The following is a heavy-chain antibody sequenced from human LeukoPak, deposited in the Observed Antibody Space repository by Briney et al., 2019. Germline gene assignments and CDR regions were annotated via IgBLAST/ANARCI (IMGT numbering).Heavy chain of an antibody. D-gene: IGHD5-18*01. V-gene: IGHV3-48*03. J-gene: IGHJ4*02. CDR1: GFTFSSYE. CDR2: ISSSGSTI. Sequence: PGGSLRLSCAASGFTFSSYEMNWVRQAPGKGLEWVSYISSSGSTIYYADSVKGRFTISRDNAKNSLYLQMNSLRAEDKAVYYCARVGSGYSFDYWGQGTLVTVSS. CDR3: ARVGSGYSFDY.